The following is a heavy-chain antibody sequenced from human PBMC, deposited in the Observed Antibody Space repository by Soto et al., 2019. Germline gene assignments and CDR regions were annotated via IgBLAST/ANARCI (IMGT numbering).Heavy chain of an antibody. CDR1: GGTFSSYA. D-gene: IGHD3-9*01. CDR3: ARAPRASTGYYGADYYYYGMDV. J-gene: IGHJ6*02. V-gene: IGHV1-69*01. Sequence: QVQLVQSGAEVKKPGSSVKVSCKASGGTFSSYAISWVRQAPGQGLEWMGGIIPIFGTANYAQKFQGRVTITADEATSTGYMELSSLRPEDSAVYYCARAPRASTGYYGADYYYYGMDVWGQGTTVTVSS. CDR2: IIPIFGTA.